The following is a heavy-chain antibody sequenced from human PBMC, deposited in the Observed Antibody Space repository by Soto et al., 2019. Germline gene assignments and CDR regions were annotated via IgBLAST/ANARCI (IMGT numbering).Heavy chain of an antibody. J-gene: IGHJ4*02. D-gene: IGHD2-2*01. V-gene: IGHV4-30-4*01. CDR2: IYYSGST. CDR3: ARAVGEVPAAMDRIYFDY. CDR1: GGSISSGDYY. Sequence: PSETLSLTCTVSGGSISSGDYYWSWIRQPPGKGLEWIGYIYYSGSTYYNPSLKSRVTISVDTSKNQFSLKLSSVTAADTAVYYCARAVGEVPAAMDRIYFDYWGQGTLVTVSS.